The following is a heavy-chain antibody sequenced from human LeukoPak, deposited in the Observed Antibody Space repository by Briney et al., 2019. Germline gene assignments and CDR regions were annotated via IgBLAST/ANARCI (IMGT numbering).Heavy chain of an antibody. CDR2: INHNGNVN. CDR1: GFTFSSYW. J-gene: IGHJ5*02. V-gene: IGHV3-7*03. Sequence: GGSLRLSCAASGFTFSSYWMNWARQAPGKGLEWVASINHNGNVNYYVDSVKGRFTISRDNAKNSLYLQMNSLRAEDTAVYYCAKDLVPAAMSRGRPPLRFDPWGQGTLVTVSS. D-gene: IGHD2-2*01. CDR3: AKDLVPAAMSRGRPPLRFDP.